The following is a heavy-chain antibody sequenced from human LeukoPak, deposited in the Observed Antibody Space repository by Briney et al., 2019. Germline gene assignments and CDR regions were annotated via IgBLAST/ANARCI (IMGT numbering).Heavy chain of an antibody. CDR1: GFTFSSYE. D-gene: IGHD3-16*02. Sequence: PGGSLRLSCAASGFTFSSYEMNWVRQAPGKGLEWVSYISSSGSTIYYADSVKGRFTISRDNAKNSLYLQMNSLRAEDTAVYYCATQRGVMVFDYWGQGTLVTVSS. J-gene: IGHJ4*02. V-gene: IGHV3-48*03. CDR3: ATQRGVMVFDY. CDR2: ISSSGSTI.